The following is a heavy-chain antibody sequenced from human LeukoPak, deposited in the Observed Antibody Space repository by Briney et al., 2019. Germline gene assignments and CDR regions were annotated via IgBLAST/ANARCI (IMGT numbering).Heavy chain of an antibody. V-gene: IGHV3-48*04. CDR3: AKDWGSSGRGVFDY. Sequence: GGSLRLSCAASGFTFSSYDMNWVRQAPGKGLEWVSYISPSSTRIDYAASVRGRFTISRDNAKRSLYLQMSSLRAEDTAVYYCAKDWGSSGRGVFDYWGQGTLVTVSS. J-gene: IGHJ4*02. D-gene: IGHD3-10*01. CDR2: ISPSSTRI. CDR1: GFTFSSYD.